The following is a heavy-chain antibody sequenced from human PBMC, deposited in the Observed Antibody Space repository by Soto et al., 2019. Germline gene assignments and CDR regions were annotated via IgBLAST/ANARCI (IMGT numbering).Heavy chain of an antibody. D-gene: IGHD3-22*01. J-gene: IGHJ4*02. CDR1: GFTFSSYS. V-gene: IGHV3-21*01. CDR2: ISSSSSYI. Sequence: GGSLRLSCAASGFTFSSYSMNLVRQAPGKGLECVSSISSSSSYIYYADSVKGRFTISRDNAKNSLYLQMNSLRAEDTAVYYCARGAPYYYDSSGYYSVDYWGQGTLVIVSS. CDR3: ARGAPYYYDSSGYYSVDY.